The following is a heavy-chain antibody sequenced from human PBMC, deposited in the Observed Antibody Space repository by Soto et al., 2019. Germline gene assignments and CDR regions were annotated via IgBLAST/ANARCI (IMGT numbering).Heavy chain of an antibody. J-gene: IGHJ4*02. CDR1: GFTFGSYW. V-gene: IGHV3-7*01. D-gene: IGHD2-21*02. CDR2: IKPDGSAT. Sequence: EVQLVESGGGLVQPGGSLRLSCAVSGFTFGSYWMNWVRLIPGKGLEWVAYIKPDGSATYYVDSVKGRFTISRDNAKNSLYLQLNGLRVEDTSVYYCARAGYCGPGGYYYFDYWGQGTLVTVSS. CDR3: ARAGYCGPGGYYYFDY.